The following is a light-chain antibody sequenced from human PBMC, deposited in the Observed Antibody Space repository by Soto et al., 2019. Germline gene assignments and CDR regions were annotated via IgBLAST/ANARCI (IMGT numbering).Light chain of an antibody. CDR3: CSYAGSSTFVV. Sequence: QSAXTQPASVSXXPGQSITISCXGTSSDVGSYNLVSWYQQHPGKAPKLMIYEGSKRPSGVSNRFSGSKSGNTASLTISGLQAEDEADYYCCSYAGSSTFVVFGGGTKLTVL. V-gene: IGLV2-23*03. CDR2: EGS. CDR1: SSDVGSYNL. J-gene: IGLJ2*01.